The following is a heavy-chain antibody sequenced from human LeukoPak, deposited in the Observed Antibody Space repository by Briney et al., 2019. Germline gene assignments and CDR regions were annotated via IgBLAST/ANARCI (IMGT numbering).Heavy chain of an antibody. CDR3: ARVGTPMVTIVAPYYMDV. J-gene: IGHJ6*03. D-gene: IGHD5-18*01. Sequence: GGSLRLSCAASGFTFSGFGMHWVRQAPGKGLEWVAYIHTDQTIQYYADSVKGRFTISRDNSKNTLYLQMNSLRAEDTAVYYCARVGTPMVTIVAPYYMDVWGKGTTVTVSS. CDR2: IHTDQTIQ. CDR1: GFTFSGFG. V-gene: IGHV3-30*02.